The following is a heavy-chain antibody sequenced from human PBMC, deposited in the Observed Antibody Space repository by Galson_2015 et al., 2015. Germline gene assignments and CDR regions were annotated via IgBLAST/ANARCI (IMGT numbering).Heavy chain of an antibody. CDR1: GDSISSSNW. D-gene: IGHD6-13*01. J-gene: IGHJ4*02. Sequence: SEPLSLTCAVSGDSISSSNWWSWVRQPQGKGLEWIGEIYRSGSTNYNPSLKSRVTISVDKSKNQFSLKLSSVTAADTAVYYCARKFEQQLPYDYWGQGTLVTVSS. CDR2: IYRSGST. CDR3: ARKFEQQLPYDY. V-gene: IGHV4-4*02.